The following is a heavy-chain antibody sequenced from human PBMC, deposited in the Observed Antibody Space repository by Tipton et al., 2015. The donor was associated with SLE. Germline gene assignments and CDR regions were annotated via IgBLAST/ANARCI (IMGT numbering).Heavy chain of an antibody. CDR1: GLTFTKAW. Sequence: SLRLSCKTSGLTFTKAWMSWVRQAPGMGLEWIARIKSKNDGGTIDYAAPVKGRFIISRDDSKNTLYLQMNSLRIDDTGLYFCTTDFQDWGQGTRVTVSS. CDR2: IKSKNDGGTI. V-gene: IGHV3-15*01. J-gene: IGHJ1*01. CDR3: TTDFQD.